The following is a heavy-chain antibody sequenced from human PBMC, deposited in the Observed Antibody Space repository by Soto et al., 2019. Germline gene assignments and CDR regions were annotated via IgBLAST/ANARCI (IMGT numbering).Heavy chain of an antibody. CDR1: GFTFSDHH. J-gene: IGHJ4*02. V-gene: IGHV3-72*01. CDR2: SRKKTDFHTT. Sequence: GGSLRLSCAASGFTFSDHHLNWVRQAPGKGLEWVGRSRKKTDFHTTEYPASVKGRFTISRDDSKSSLFLQMNSLKTEDTAVYYCVGESFYRFDDCGQGPLVTVSS. D-gene: IGHD3-16*01. CDR3: VGESFYRFDD.